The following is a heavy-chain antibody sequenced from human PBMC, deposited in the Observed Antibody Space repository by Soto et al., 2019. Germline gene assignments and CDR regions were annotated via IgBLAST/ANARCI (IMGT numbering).Heavy chain of an antibody. CDR2: ISAYNGNT. Sequence: QVQLVQSGAEVKKPGASVKVSCKASGYTFTSYGISWVRQAPGQGLEWMGWISAYNGNTNYAQKLQGRVTMTTDTPTSTAYMELRSLRSDDTAVYYCAGGYDYGDPGGLWDYWGQGTLVTVSS. D-gene: IGHD4-17*01. V-gene: IGHV1-18*04. CDR3: AGGYDYGDPGGLWDY. J-gene: IGHJ4*02. CDR1: GYTFTSYG.